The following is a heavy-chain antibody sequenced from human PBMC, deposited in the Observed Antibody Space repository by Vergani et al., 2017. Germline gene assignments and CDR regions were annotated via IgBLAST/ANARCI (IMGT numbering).Heavy chain of an antibody. D-gene: IGHD3-10*01. CDR2: MYHSGST. CDR3: GGVADFYGLESRLLDL. J-gene: IGHJ5*02. Sequence: QVRLQESGPGLVKPLETLSLTCSVPGGSMSGYYWSWIRQPPGKELEWIGYMYHSGSTNYNPSLETRVTISGDTSKNQFSLKLNSVTAADTAVYYCGGVADFYGLESRLLDLWGQGILVTVSS. CDR1: GGSMSGYY. V-gene: IGHV4-59*01.